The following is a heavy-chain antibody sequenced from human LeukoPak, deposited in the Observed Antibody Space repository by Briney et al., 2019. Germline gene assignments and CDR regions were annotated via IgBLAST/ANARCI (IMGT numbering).Heavy chain of an antibody. D-gene: IGHD2-2*01. CDR2: IYYSGST. V-gene: IGHV4-30-4*01. CDR3: ARDGIVVPAAGDFYYGMDV. CDR1: GGSISSGDYY. J-gene: IGHJ6*04. Sequence: PSETLSLTCTVSGGSISSGDYYWSWIRQPPGKGLEWIGYIYYSGSTYYNPSLKSRVTISVDTSKNQFSLKLSSVTAADTAVYHCARDGIVVPAAGDFYYGMDVWGKGTTVTVSS.